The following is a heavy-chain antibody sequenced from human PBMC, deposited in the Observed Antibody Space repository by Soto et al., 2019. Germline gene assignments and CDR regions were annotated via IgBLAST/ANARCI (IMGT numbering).Heavy chain of an antibody. CDR1: GFTLSSYA. D-gene: IGHD3-3*01. CDR3: ARDRYYDFWSGYLDY. V-gene: IGHV3-64*01. Sequence: GGSLRLSCAASGFTLSSYAMHWVRQAPGKGLEYVSAISSNGGSTYYANSVKGRFTISRDNSKNTLYLQMGSLRAEDMAVYYCARDRYYDFWSGYLDYWGQGTLVTVSS. J-gene: IGHJ4*02. CDR2: ISSNGGST.